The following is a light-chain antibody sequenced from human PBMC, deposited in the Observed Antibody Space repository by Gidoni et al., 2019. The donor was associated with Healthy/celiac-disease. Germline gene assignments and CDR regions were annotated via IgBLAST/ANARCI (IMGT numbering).Light chain of an antibody. CDR3: QQYGSWT. V-gene: IGKV3-20*01. Sequence: EIVLTQSPGTLSLSPGERATLSCRASQSVSSSYLAWYQQKPGQAPRLLIYGASSRATGIPDRVSGSGSGKDFTLTISRLEPEDFAVYYCQQYGSWTFGQGTKVEIK. CDR2: GAS. J-gene: IGKJ1*01. CDR1: QSVSSSY.